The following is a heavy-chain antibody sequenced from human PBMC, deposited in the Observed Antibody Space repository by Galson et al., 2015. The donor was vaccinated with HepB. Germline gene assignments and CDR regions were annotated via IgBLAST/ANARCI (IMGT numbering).Heavy chain of an antibody. D-gene: IGHD3-22*01. CDR1: GFTFSSYA. Sequence: SLRLSCAASGFTFSSYAMSWVRQAPGRGLEWVPAISNSGGSTYYADSVKGRFTISRDNSKNTLYLQMNSLRAEDTAVYYCAKYDPHSVYYDSSDYIGYFQHWGQGTLVTVSS. CDR2: ISNSGGST. CDR3: AKYDPHSVYYDSSDYIGYFQH. V-gene: IGHV3-23*01. J-gene: IGHJ1*01.